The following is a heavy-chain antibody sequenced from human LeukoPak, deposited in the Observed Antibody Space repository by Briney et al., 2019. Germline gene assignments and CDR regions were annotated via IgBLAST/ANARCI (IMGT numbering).Heavy chain of an antibody. Sequence: GGSLRLSCAASGFTFSSYGMHWVRQAPGKGLEWVAVISYDGSNKYYADSVKGRFTISRDNSKNTLYLQMNSLRAEDTAVYYCARGRPNYYFDCWGQGTLVTVSS. J-gene: IGHJ4*02. CDR3: ARGRPNYYFDC. D-gene: IGHD4/OR15-4a*01. CDR2: ISYDGSNK. V-gene: IGHV3-30*03. CDR1: GFTFSSYG.